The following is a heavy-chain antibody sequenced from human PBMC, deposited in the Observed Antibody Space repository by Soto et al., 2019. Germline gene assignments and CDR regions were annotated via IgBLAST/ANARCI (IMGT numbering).Heavy chain of an antibody. CDR2: IIPIFGTA. D-gene: IGHD3-9*01. CDR1: GGTFSSYA. CDR3: SRARAYYDILTGYYTADRWFDP. J-gene: IGHJ5*02. Sequence: SVKVSCKASGGTFSSYAISWVRQAPGQGLEWMGGIIPIFGTANYAQKIQGRVTITADESTSTAYMELSSLRSEDTAVYYCSRARAYYDILTGYYTADRWFDPWGQGTLVTVSS. V-gene: IGHV1-69*13.